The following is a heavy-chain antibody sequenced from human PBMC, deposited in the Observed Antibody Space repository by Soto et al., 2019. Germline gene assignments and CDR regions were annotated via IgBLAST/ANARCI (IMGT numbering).Heavy chain of an antibody. J-gene: IGHJ6*02. D-gene: IGHD1-1*01. V-gene: IGHV1-69*13. Sequence: ASVKVSCKAPGGTFSSYAISWVRQAPGQGLEWMGGIIPIFGTANYAQKFQGRVTITADESTSTAYMELSSLRSEDTAVYYCAGNPNFDYYYGMDVWGQGTTVTVSS. CDR2: IIPIFGTA. CDR1: GGTFSSYA. CDR3: AGNPNFDYYYGMDV.